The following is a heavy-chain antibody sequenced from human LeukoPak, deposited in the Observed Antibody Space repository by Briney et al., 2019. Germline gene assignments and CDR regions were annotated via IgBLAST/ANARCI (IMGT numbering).Heavy chain of an antibody. V-gene: IGHV3-30-3*01. Sequence: GRSLRLSCAASGFTFSSYAVHWVRQAPGKGLEWVAVISYDGSNKYYADSVKGRFTISRDNSKNTLYLQMNSLRAEDTAVYYCARRSSPMVDSSYYYYGMDVWGQGTTVTVSS. J-gene: IGHJ6*02. CDR2: ISYDGSNK. CDR1: GFTFSSYA. CDR3: ARRSSPMVDSSYYYYGMDV. D-gene: IGHD2-15*01.